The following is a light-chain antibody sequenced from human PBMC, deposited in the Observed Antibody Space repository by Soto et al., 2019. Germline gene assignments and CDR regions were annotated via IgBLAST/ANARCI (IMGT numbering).Light chain of an antibody. CDR3: QQYHSDPIT. V-gene: IGKV4-1*01. J-gene: IGKJ5*01. CDR1: PTALHSSNNKNY. Sequence: EIVMTPSPDSLASSLGPRASLNCKWSPTALHSSNNKNYLAWHQQKPGQPPQLLIYWASIRESGVPDRFSGSGSGTDFTLTITSLQAEDVAVYYCQQYHSDPITLGQGTRLEIK. CDR2: WAS.